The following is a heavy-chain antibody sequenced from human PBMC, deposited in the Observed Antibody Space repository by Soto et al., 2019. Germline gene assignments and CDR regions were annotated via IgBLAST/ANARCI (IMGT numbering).Heavy chain of an antibody. V-gene: IGHV4-61*01. D-gene: IGHD3-22*01. CDR1: GGSVSSGSYY. Sequence: SETLSLTCTVSGGSVSSGSYYWSWIRQPPGKGLEWIGYIYYSGSTNYNPSLKSRVTISVDTSKNQFSLKLSSVTAADTAVYYCARSAYYDSSGYYVWGQGTLVTVSS. J-gene: IGHJ4*02. CDR3: ARSAYYDSSGYYV. CDR2: IYYSGST.